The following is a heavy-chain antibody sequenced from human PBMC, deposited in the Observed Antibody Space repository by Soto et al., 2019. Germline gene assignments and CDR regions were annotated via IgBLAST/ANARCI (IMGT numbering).Heavy chain of an antibody. CDR2: INPGTGNT. CDR1: GYTFTYYT. D-gene: IGHD4-17*01. Sequence: QVRLVQSGAEVNKPGASVKVSCEASGYTFTYYTVHWVRQAPGPGLEWMAWINPGTGNTRYSQKFQGRVIITADTSANTAYLEVSSLRSEDTAVYYCARAFPTTYGDYYIFYRDVWGKGTTVTVSS. J-gene: IGHJ6*03. V-gene: IGHV1-3*01. CDR3: ARAFPTTYGDYYIFYRDV.